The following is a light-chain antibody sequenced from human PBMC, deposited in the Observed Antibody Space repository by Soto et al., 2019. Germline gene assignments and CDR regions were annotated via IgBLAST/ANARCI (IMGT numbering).Light chain of an antibody. CDR2: DAS. CDR3: QQYDNLPLS. Sequence: DIQMTQSPSFLSASVGDRVTITCQASQDITTSLNWYQQKPGKAPKLLMYDASNLETGVPSRYSGSGSGTDCTFTISSLQAEDIATYSCQQYDNLPLSFGGGTKVEIK. V-gene: IGKV1-33*01. J-gene: IGKJ4*01. CDR1: QDITTS.